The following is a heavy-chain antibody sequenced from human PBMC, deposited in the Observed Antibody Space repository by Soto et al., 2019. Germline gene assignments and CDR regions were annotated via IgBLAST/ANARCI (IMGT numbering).Heavy chain of an antibody. D-gene: IGHD5-12*01. CDR2: TKNKGNSYTT. V-gene: IGHV3-72*01. J-gene: IGHJ4*02. CDR1: GFTLSDHF. Sequence: EVQVVESGGGLVQPGGSLRLSCAASGFTLSDHFMDWVRQAPGKGLEWVGRTKNKGNSYTTEYAASVKGRFTISRDDSKNSVYLHMNSLKSEDTAVYYCARGRYEYRYWGQGTLVTVSS. CDR3: ARGRYEYRY.